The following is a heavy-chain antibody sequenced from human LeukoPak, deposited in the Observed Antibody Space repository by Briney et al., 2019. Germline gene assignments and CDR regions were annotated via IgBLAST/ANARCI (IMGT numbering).Heavy chain of an antibody. D-gene: IGHD6-13*01. V-gene: IGHV3-7*01. CDR2: IKQDGSEK. J-gene: IGHJ4*02. CDR1: GLTFSTYW. Sequence: GGSLRLSCAASGLTFSTYWMSWVRQAPGKGLEWVANIKQDGSEKYYVDSVKGRFTISRDNAKNSLYLQMNSLRAEDTAMYYCARDSAGNDYWGQGTLVTVSS. CDR3: ARDSAGNDY.